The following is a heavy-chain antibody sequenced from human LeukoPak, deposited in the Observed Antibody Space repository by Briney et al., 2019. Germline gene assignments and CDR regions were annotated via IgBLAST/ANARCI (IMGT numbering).Heavy chain of an antibody. V-gene: IGHV3-48*03. CDR3: ARLATETQEYYYYYYMDV. J-gene: IGHJ6*03. D-gene: IGHD1-14*01. CDR1: GFTFSSYE. Sequence: PGGSLRLSCAASGFTFSSYEMNWVRQAPGKGLEWVSYISSSGSTIYYADSVKGRFTISRDNAKNSLYLQMNSLRAEDTAVYYCARLATETQEYYYYYYMDVWGKGTTVTVSS. CDR2: ISSSGSTI.